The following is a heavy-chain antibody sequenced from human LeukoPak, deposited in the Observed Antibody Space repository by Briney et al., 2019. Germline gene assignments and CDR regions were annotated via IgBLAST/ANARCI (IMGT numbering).Heavy chain of an antibody. D-gene: IGHD6-19*01. CDR3: ARDGSGWPSTAFDY. CDR2: INPSGGGT. Sequence: ASVKVSCKASGYTFTSYYIHWVRQAPGQGLEWVGIINPSGGGTSYAQKFQGRVTMTRDTSTTTVYMELSSLRSDDTAVYYCARDGSGWPSTAFDYWGQGTLVTVSS. CDR1: GYTFTSYY. V-gene: IGHV1-46*01. J-gene: IGHJ4*02.